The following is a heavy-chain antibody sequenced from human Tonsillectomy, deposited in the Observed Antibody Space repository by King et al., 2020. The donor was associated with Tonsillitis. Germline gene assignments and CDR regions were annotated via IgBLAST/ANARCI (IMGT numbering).Heavy chain of an antibody. J-gene: IGHJ4*02. CDR3: AGVGQPQITGFDY. V-gene: IGHV4-59*01. CDR1: GGSISSYY. CDR2: IYYSGST. D-gene: IGHD2-8*02. Sequence: QLQESGPGLVKPSETLSLTCTVSGGSISSYYWSWIRQPPGKGLEWIGYIYYSGSTNYNPSLKSRVTISVDTSKNQFSLKLSSVTAADTAVYYCAGVGQPQITGFDYWGQGTLVTVSS.